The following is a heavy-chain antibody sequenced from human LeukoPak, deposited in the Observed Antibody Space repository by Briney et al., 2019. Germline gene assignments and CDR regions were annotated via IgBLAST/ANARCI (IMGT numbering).Heavy chain of an antibody. V-gene: IGHV1-18*01. D-gene: IGHD6-19*01. CDR1: GYTFTTYG. CDR2: ISAYNDNT. Sequence: GASVTVSCKASGYTFTTYGISWVRQAPGQGLEWMGWISAYNDNTNYAQKLQGRVTMTTDTSTSTAYMELRSLRSDDTAVYYCARKYSSGWPHFDYWGQGTLVTVSS. J-gene: IGHJ4*02. CDR3: ARKYSSGWPHFDY.